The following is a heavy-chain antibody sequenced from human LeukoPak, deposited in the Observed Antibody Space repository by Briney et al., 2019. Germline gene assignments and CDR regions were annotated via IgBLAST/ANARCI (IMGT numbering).Heavy chain of an antibody. CDR3: GVVAANFDY. D-gene: IGHD2-15*01. V-gene: IGHV4-4*02. CDR2: IDHSGST. J-gene: IGHJ4*02. CDR1: GGSIINSNW. Sequence: SETLSLTCAVSGGSIINSNWWSWVRQPPGKGLEWIGEIDHSGSTSYNPSLKSRVTMSVDRSQNQSSLRLSSVTAADTAIYYCGVVAANFDYWGQGTLVTVSS.